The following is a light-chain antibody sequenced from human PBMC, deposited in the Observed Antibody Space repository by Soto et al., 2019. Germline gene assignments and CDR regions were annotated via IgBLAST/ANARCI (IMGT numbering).Light chain of an antibody. V-gene: IGLV4-69*01. J-gene: IGLJ3*02. CDR3: QTWGTGLLV. CDR1: SGHSSYA. CDR2: LNSDGSH. Sequence: QAVLTQSPSASASLGASVKLTCTLSSGHSSYAIAWHQQQPEKGPRYLMKLNSDGSHSKGDGIPDRFSGSSSGAERYLTSSSLQSEDEADYYCQTWGTGLLVFGGGTKLTVL.